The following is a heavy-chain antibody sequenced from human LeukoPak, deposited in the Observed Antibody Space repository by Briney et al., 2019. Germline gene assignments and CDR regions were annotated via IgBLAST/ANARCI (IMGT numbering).Heavy chain of an antibody. CDR3: ARDLNHYFDY. J-gene: IGHJ4*02. CDR2: ISYDGSNK. CDR1: GFTFSSYA. Sequence: PGGSLRLSCAASGFTFSSYAMHWVRQAPGKGLEWVAVISYDGSNKYYADSVKGRFTISRDNSKNTLYLQMNSLRPEDTAVYYCARDLNHYFDYWGQGTLVTASS. V-gene: IGHV3-30-3*01.